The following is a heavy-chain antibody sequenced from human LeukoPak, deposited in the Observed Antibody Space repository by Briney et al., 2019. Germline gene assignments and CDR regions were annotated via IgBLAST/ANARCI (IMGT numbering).Heavy chain of an antibody. CDR1: GYTFTSYY. D-gene: IGHD3-22*01. CDR3: ARDRQYYDSSGYFPNAFDI. V-gene: IGHV1-46*01. J-gene: IGHJ3*02. CDR2: INPSGGST. Sequence: GASVKVSCKASGYTFTSYYMHWVRQAPGQGLEWMGIINPSGGSTSYAQKFQGRVTMTRDMSTSTVYMELSSLRSEDTAVYYCARDRQYYDSSGYFPNAFDIWGQGTMVTVSS.